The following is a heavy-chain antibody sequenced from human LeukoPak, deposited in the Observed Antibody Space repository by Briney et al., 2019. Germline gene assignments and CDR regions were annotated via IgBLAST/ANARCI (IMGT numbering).Heavy chain of an antibody. CDR1: GFTFGDYW. CDR2: INNDGGAT. Sequence: GGSLRLSCAASGFTFGDYWMHWIRQVPGKGPVWVSRINNDGGATSTAGFGKGRFTISRDNAKNSLYLEMNSLRAEDTALYYCARDETGIDYWGQGTLVTVSS. CDR3: ARDETGIDY. J-gene: IGHJ4*02. V-gene: IGHV3-74*01. D-gene: IGHD3-9*01.